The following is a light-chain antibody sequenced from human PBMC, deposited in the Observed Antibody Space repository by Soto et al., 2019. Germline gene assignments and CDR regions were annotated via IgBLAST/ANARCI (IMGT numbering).Light chain of an antibody. Sequence: QSALTQPRSVSGSPGQSVIISCTGTSSDVGGYNYVSWYQQHPGKAPKLMIYDVSKRPSGVPDRFSGSKSGNTASLTISGLQAEDEADYYCCSYAGSYGVVFGGGTKVTVL. CDR3: CSYAGSYGVV. V-gene: IGLV2-11*01. J-gene: IGLJ2*01. CDR1: SSDVGGYNY. CDR2: DVS.